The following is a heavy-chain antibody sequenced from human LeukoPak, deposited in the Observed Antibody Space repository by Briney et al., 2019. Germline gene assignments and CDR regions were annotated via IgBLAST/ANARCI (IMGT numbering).Heavy chain of an antibody. CDR1: GGPFSPFY. J-gene: IGHJ4*02. V-gene: IGHV4-59*01. D-gene: IGHD5-24*01. CDR3: ARGVGHGYNHDF. Sequence: SETLSLTCNVSGGPFSPFYWSWLRQFPGKGLEWIGYCQYTGTTNYNPSLGGRVTISLDTSKNQFSLKLRSVTPADTAVYYCARGVGHGYNHDFWGQGTLVTVSS. CDR2: CQYTGTT.